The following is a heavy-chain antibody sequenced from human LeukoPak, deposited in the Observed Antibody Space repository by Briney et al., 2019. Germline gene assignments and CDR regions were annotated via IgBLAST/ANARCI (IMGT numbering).Heavy chain of an antibody. D-gene: IGHD3-16*01. Sequence: LSLTCTVSGGSISSGTYYWSWIRQAPGKGLEWVSYISSSGSTIYYADSVKGRFTISRDNAKNSLYLQMNSLRAEDTAVYYCASFRGAFDIWGQGTMVTVSS. CDR3: ASFRGAFDI. J-gene: IGHJ3*02. V-gene: IGHV3-11*01. CDR2: ISSSGSTI. CDR1: GGSISSGTYY.